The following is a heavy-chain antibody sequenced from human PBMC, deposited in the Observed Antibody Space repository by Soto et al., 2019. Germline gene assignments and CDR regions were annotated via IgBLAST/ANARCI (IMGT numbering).Heavy chain of an antibody. V-gene: IGHV1-8*01. Sequence: QVQLVQSGAEVKKPGASVRVTCKASGYTFTSYDIYWVRQATGQGLEWMGWMNPFSGNAVYTQKFQDRVTMTRDTSLNTAYMEMSGLRSEDTAVYYYTRGQGNHWGQGSLVTVSS. CDR1: GYTFTSYD. CDR3: TRGQGNH. CDR2: MNPFSGNA. J-gene: IGHJ4*02.